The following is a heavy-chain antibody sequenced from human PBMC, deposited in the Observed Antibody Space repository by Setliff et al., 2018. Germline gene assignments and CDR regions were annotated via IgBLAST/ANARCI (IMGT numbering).Heavy chain of an antibody. J-gene: IGHJ6*02. V-gene: IGHV4-39*07. CDR3: AKSTAYLSYYYYYGFDV. D-gene: IGHD3-9*01. Sequence: SETLSLTCAVSGGSISSSYYYWGWIRQPPGKGLEWIGSIHYSGSTYYKSSLKSRVTISLNTSKNQFSLMLSSVTAADTAVYYCAKSTAYLSYYYYYGFDVWGPGTTVTVSS. CDR1: GGSISSSYYY. CDR2: IHYSGST.